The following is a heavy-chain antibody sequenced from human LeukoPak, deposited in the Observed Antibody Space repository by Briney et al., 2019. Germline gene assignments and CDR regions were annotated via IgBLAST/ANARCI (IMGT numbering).Heavy chain of an antibody. D-gene: IGHD6-13*01. CDR1: GFTFSTYD. Sequence: GGSLRLSCAASGFTFSTYDMSWVPQAPGRGLEWVSALTGSGVVTYYADSVKGRFTISRDNSKNTLYMQMNSLRAEDTAVYYCAKVGIAAAAPLDYWGQGTLVTVSS. J-gene: IGHJ4*02. CDR2: LTGSGVVT. V-gene: IGHV3-23*01. CDR3: AKVGIAAAAPLDY.